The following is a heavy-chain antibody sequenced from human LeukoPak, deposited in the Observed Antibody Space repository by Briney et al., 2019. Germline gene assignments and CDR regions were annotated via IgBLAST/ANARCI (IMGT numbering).Heavy chain of an antibody. J-gene: IGHJ4*02. V-gene: IGHV3-48*03. D-gene: IGHD2-2*01. CDR2: ISSSGSTI. Sequence: GGSLRLSCAASGFTFSSYEMNWVRQAPGKGLEWVSYISSSGSTIYYADSVKGRFTISRDNAKNSLYLQVNSLRAEDTAVYYCAIIVVPPFDYWGQGTLVTVSS. CDR3: AIIVVPPFDY. CDR1: GFTFSSYE.